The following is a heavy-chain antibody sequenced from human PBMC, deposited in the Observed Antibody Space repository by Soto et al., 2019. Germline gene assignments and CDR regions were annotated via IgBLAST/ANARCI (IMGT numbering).Heavy chain of an antibody. CDR2: IYYSGST. CDR3: ARHLLLVSIFGVVILHDAFDI. D-gene: IGHD3-3*01. V-gene: IGHV4-59*08. Sequence: SETLSLTCTVSGGSISSYYWSWIRQPPGKGLEWIGYIYYSGSTNYNPSLKSRVTISVDTSKNQFSLKLSSVTAADTAVYYCARHLLLVSIFGVVILHDAFDIWGQGTMVTVSS. CDR1: GGSISSYY. J-gene: IGHJ3*02.